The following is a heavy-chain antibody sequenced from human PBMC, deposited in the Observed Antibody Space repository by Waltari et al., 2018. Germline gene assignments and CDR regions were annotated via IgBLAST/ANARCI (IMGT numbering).Heavy chain of an antibody. CDR2: ISYDGSNK. CDR3: AREKYSSGWYEGYFDY. Sequence: QVQLVESGGGVVQPGRSLRLSCAASGFTFSSYAMHWVRQAPGKGLGWVAVISYDGSNKYYADSVKGRFTISRDNSKNTLYLQMNSLRAEDTAVYYCAREKYSSGWYEGYFDYWGQGTLVTVSS. J-gene: IGHJ4*02. V-gene: IGHV3-30*01. CDR1: GFTFSSYA. D-gene: IGHD6-19*01.